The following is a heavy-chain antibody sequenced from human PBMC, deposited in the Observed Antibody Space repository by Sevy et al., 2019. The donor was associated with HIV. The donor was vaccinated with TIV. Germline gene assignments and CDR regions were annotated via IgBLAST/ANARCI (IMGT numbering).Heavy chain of an antibody. CDR2: ISYAGSYE. D-gene: IGHD1-1*01. Sequence: GGSLRLSCTASGFTFSSFFMHWVRQAPGKGLEWVATISYAGSYEHYADSVKGRFTISRDNSKNALYLQMNSLRAEDTAVYYCALERLSSNVAEYFQNWGQGTLVTVSS. J-gene: IGHJ1*01. CDR3: ALERLSSNVAEYFQN. CDR1: GFTFSSFF. V-gene: IGHV3-30-3*01.